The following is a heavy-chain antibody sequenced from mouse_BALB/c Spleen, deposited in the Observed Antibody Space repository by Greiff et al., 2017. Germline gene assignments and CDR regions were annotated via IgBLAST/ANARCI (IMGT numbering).Heavy chain of an antibody. Sequence: EVQGVESGPELGKPGASVKISCKASGYSFTGYNMYWVKQSHRKSLEWIGYIDPYNGGTSYNQKSKGKATLTVDKSSSTAYMHLNSLTSEDSAIYYCARWGRTYAMDYWGQGTSVTVSS. V-gene: IGHV1S135*01. CDR3: ARWGRTYAMDY. J-gene: IGHJ4*01. CDR2: IDPYNGGT. D-gene: IGHD3-3*01. CDR1: GYSFTGYN.